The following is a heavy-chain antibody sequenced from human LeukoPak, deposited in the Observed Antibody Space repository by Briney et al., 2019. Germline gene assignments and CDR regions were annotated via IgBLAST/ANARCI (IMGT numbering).Heavy chain of an antibody. D-gene: IGHD3-10*01. CDR3: ARGKRYDSGSYYTDY. Sequence: ASVKVSCKASGYTFTNYDINWVRQTTGQGLECMGWMNPNSANTGYAQNFQGRVTITMNTSISTAYMDLSSLRSEDTAVYYCARGKRYDSGSYYTDYWGQGTLVTVSS. CDR1: GYTFTNYD. J-gene: IGHJ4*02. V-gene: IGHV1-8*03. CDR2: MNPNSANT.